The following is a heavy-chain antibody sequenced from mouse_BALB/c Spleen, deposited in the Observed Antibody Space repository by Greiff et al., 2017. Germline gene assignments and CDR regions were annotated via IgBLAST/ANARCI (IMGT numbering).Heavy chain of an antibody. Sequence: QVQLKESGAELVRPGASVTLSCKASGYTFTDYEMHWVKQTPVHGLEWIGAIDPETGGTAYNQKFKGKATLTADKSSSTAYMELRSLTSEDSAVYYCTRRGLLWYYFDYWGQGTTLTVSS. CDR2: IDPETGGT. V-gene: IGHV1-15*01. J-gene: IGHJ2*01. CDR3: TRRGLLWYYFDY. D-gene: IGHD2-1*01. CDR1: GYTFTDYE.